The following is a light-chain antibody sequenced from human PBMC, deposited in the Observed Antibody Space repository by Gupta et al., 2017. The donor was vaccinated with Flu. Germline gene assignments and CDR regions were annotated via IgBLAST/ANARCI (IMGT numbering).Light chain of an antibody. V-gene: IGKV3-20*01. CDR2: GAF. CDR3: QQYGSSPTWT. Sequence: VLTQSPGTLSLSPGERATLSCRASQSVSSSYLAWYQQKPGQAPRLLIYGAFSRATGIPDRFSGSGSGTDFTLTISRLEPEDFAMYYCQQYGSSPTWTFGQGTKVEIK. CDR1: QSVSSSY. J-gene: IGKJ1*01.